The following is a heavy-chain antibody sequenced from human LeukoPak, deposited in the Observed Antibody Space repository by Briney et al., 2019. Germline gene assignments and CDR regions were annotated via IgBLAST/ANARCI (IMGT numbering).Heavy chain of an antibody. J-gene: IGHJ6*03. CDR1: GGTFSGYA. D-gene: IGHD3-3*01. CDR2: IIPIFGTA. V-gene: IGHV1-69*13. CDR3: ARALLRLPYYYYYMDV. Sequence: ASVKVSCKASGGTFSGYAISWVRQAPGQGLEWMGGIIPIFGTANYAQKFQGRVTITADESTSTAYMELSSLRSEDTAVYYCARALLRLPYYYYYMDVWGKGTTVTVSS.